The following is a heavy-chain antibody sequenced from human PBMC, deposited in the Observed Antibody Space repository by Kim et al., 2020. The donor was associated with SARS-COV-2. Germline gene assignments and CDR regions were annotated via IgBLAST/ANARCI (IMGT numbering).Heavy chain of an antibody. CDR1: GYSFTSYN. CDR3: ARGSGRIFDS. D-gene: IGHD6-25*01. V-gene: IGHV1-3*01. CDR2: INPGSYNT. Sequence: ASVKVSCKASGYSFTSYNIHWVRQAPGQRLEWMGWINPGSYNTKYSQEFQARVTFTRDTSASTVYLELISLGSEDTAVYYCARGSGRIFDSWGQGTLVTVSS. J-gene: IGHJ4*02.